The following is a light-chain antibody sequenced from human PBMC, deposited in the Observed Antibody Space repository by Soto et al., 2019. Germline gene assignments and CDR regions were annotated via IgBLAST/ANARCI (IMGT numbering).Light chain of an antibody. CDR3: QQYGTSPRT. J-gene: IGKJ1*01. V-gene: IGKV3-11*01. Sequence: EIVLTQSPATLSLSPGERATLSCRASKSVSKYLAWYQQRPGQAPRLLIYNASNRATGIPDRVTGSGSGTDFTLTISSLEPEDFAVDVGQQYGTSPRTFGQGTKVDIK. CDR2: NAS. CDR1: KSVSKY.